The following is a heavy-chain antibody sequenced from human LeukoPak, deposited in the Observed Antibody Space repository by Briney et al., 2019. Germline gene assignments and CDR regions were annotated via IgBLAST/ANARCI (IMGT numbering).Heavy chain of an antibody. D-gene: IGHD3-22*01. CDR3: ASSGYYDSSGYYNTHVYFDY. Sequence: NPGGPLRLSCAASGFTFSSYSMNWVRQAPGKALEWVSSITSSSSYIYYADSVKGRFTISRDNAKNSLYLQMNSLRAEDTAVYYCASSGYYDSSGYYNTHVYFDYWGQGTLVTVSS. V-gene: IGHV3-21*01. J-gene: IGHJ4*02. CDR2: ITSSSSYI. CDR1: GFTFSSYS.